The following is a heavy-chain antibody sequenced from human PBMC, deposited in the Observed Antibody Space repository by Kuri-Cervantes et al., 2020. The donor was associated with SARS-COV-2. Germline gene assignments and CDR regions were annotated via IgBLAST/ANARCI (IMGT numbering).Heavy chain of an antibody. CDR2: IMPALGIP. J-gene: IGHJ4*02. CDR3: ASDGVSRSLSLDF. Sequence: SVKVSCKASGGTFSTAIISWVRQGPRQGLEWMGGIMPALGIPNYAQKFRGRVTITAETSTTTAYLDLTGLKSEDTALYYCASDGVSRSLSLDFWGQGTLVTVSS. CDR1: GGTFSTAI. D-gene: IGHD5/OR15-5a*01. V-gene: IGHV1-69*10.